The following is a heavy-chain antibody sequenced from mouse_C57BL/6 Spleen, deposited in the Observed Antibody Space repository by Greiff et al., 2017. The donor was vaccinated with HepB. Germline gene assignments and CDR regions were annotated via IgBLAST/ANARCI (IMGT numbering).Heavy chain of an antibody. Sequence: EVQGVESGGGLVQPKGSLKLSCAASGFTFNTYAMHWVRQAPGKGLEWVARIRSKSSNYATYYADSVKDRFTISRDDSQSMLYLQMNNLKTEDTAIYYCVTDSSGSWFAYWGQGTLVTVSA. V-gene: IGHV10-3*01. D-gene: IGHD3-2*02. CDR1: GFTFNTYA. CDR2: IRSKSSNYAT. CDR3: VTDSSGSWFAY. J-gene: IGHJ3*01.